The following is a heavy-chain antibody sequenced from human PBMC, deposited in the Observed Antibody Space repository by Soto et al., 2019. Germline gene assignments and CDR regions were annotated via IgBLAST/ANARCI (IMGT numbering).Heavy chain of an antibody. V-gene: IGHV4-31*03. Sequence: SETLSLTCTVSGGSISSGGYYWSWIRQHPGKGLEWIGYIYYSGSTNYNPSLKSRVTISVDTSKNQFSLKLTSVTAADTAVYYCARDKINGLFDYWGQGTLVTVSS. CDR2: IYYSGST. J-gene: IGHJ4*02. CDR1: GGSISSGGYY. CDR3: ARDKINGLFDY. D-gene: IGHD2-8*01.